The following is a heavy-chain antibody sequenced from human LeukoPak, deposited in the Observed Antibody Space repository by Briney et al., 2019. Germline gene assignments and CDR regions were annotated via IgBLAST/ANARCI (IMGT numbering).Heavy chain of an antibody. CDR1: GFTFSSYS. V-gene: IGHV3-21*01. D-gene: IGHD6-6*01. CDR3: ARDLKSKIPDQSGKLGRSSSERRVN. Sequence: KSGGSLRLSCAASGFTFSSYSMNWVRQAPGKGLEWVSSISSSSSYIYYADSVKGRFTISRDNAKNSLYLQMNSLRAEDTAVYYCARDLKSKIPDQSGKLGRSSSERRVNWGQGTLVTVSS. J-gene: IGHJ4*02. CDR2: ISSSSSYI.